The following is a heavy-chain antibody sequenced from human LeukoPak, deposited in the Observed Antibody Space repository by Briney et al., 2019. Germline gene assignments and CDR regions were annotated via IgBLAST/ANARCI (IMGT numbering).Heavy chain of an antibody. D-gene: IGHD3-22*01. CDR2: IRYDGSNK. J-gene: IGHJ4*02. V-gene: IGHV3-30*02. Sequence: PGGSLRLSCAASGFTFSSYGMHWVRQAPGKALEWVAFIRYDGSNKYYADSVKGRFTISRDNSKNTLYLQMNSLRAEDTAVYYCAKDPVYYYDSSGYFDYWGQGTLVTVS. CDR1: GFTFSSYG. CDR3: AKDPVYYYDSSGYFDY.